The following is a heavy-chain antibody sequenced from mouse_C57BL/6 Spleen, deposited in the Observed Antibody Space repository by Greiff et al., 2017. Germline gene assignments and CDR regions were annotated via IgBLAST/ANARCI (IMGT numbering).Heavy chain of an antibody. CDR3: ARATRPSTVVARDYAMDY. Sequence: QVQLQQPGAELVMPGASVKLSCKASGYTFTSYWMHWVKQRPGQGLEWIGEIDPSDSYTNYNQKFKGKSTLTVDKSSSTAYMQLSSLTSEDSAVYYCARATRPSTVVARDYAMDYWGQGTSVTGSS. D-gene: IGHD1-1*01. V-gene: IGHV1-69*01. J-gene: IGHJ4*01. CDR1: GYTFTSYW. CDR2: IDPSDSYT.